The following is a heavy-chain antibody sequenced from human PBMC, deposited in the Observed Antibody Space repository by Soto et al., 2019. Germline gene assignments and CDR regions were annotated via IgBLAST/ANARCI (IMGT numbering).Heavy chain of an antibody. J-gene: IGHJ6*02. CDR3: ARGNNYGELTDYYYYSMDV. CDR1: GGTFSKYA. D-gene: IGHD5-18*01. CDR2: FIPIYDTI. Sequence: QVQLVQSGAEVKKPGSSVKVSCKASGGTFSKYAISWVRQAPGQGLEWMGGFIPIYDTINYAQAFQGRVTITADESTSTAYMELSSLRSVDTAVYYCARGNNYGELTDYYYYSMDVWGQGPTVIVSS. V-gene: IGHV1-69*12.